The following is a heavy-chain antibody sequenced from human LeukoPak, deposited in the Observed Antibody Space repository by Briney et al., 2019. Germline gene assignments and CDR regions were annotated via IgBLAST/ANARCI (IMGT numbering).Heavy chain of an antibody. V-gene: IGHV4-34*01. Sequence: SETLSLTCAVYGGSFSGYYWSWIRQPPGKGLEWIGEINHSGSTNYNPSLKSRVTISVDTSKNQFSLKLSSVTAADTAVYYCARVFPAYYDFWSGHYTWWFDPWGQGTLVTVSS. CDR2: INHSGST. D-gene: IGHD3-3*01. CDR3: ARVFPAYYDFWSGHYTWWFDP. J-gene: IGHJ5*02. CDR1: GGSFSGYY.